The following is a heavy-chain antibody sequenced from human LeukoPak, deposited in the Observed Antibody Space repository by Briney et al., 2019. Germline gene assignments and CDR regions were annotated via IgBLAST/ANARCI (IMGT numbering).Heavy chain of an antibody. V-gene: IGHV3-23*01. J-gene: IGHJ6*03. D-gene: IGHD2-2*02. CDR1: GFTFSSYA. Sequence: GGSLRLSCAASGFTFSSYAMSWVRQAPGKGLEWVSAISGSGGSTYYADSVKGRFTISRDNSKNTLYLQMNSLRAEDTAVYYCAKNYCSSTSCHMGDYYYYMDVWGKGTTVTVSS. CDR2: ISGSGGST. CDR3: AKNYCSSTSCHMGDYYYYMDV.